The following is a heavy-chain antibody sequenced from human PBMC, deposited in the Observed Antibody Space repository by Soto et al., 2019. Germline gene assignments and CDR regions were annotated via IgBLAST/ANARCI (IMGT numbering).Heavy chain of an antibody. Sequence: EVQLVESGGGLVQPGRSLRLSCAASGFTFDDYAMHWVRQAPGKGLEWVSGISWNSGSIGYADSVKGQFTISRDNAKNSLYLQMNSLRAEDTALYYCAKDGYGGNSIDYWGQGTLVTVSS. J-gene: IGHJ4*02. V-gene: IGHV3-9*01. CDR3: AKDGYGGNSIDY. CDR2: ISWNSGSI. D-gene: IGHD4-17*01. CDR1: GFTFDDYA.